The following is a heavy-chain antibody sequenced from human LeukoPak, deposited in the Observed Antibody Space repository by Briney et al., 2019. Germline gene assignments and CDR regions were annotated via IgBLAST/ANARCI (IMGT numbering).Heavy chain of an antibody. D-gene: IGHD3-9*01. CDR3: ARGPPPYYDILTGYYKSDNWFDP. CDR1: GYTFTSYG. CDR2: ISAYNGNT. Sequence: ASVKVSCKASGYTFTSYGISWVRQAPGQGLEWMGWISAYNGNTNYAQKFQGRVTMTRNTSISTAYMELSSLRSEDTAVYYCARGPPPYYDILTGYYKSDNWFDPWGQGTLVTVSS. J-gene: IGHJ5*02. V-gene: IGHV1-18*01.